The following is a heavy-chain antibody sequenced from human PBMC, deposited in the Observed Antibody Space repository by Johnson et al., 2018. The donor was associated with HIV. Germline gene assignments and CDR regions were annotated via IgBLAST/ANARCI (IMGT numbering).Heavy chain of an antibody. CDR3: ARAIGNWDAFDI. D-gene: IGHD1-1*01. V-gene: IGHV3-66*02. Sequence: QLVESGGGLVQPGGSLRLSCAASGFTVSSNYMSWVRQAPEKGLEWVSVIYGGGSTYYADSVKGRFTISRDNSKNTLYLQMNSLRAEDTAVYYCARAIGNWDAFDIWCQGTMVTVSS. CDR1: GFTVSSNY. J-gene: IGHJ3*02. CDR2: IYGGGST.